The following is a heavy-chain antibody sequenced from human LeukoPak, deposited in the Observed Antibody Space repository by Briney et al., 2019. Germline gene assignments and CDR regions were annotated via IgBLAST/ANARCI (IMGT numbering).Heavy chain of an antibody. CDR1: GYTFTSYG. J-gene: IGHJ5*02. Sequence: SVKVSCKASGYTFTSYGISWVRQAPGQGLEWMGGIIPIFGTANYAQKFQGRVTITADKSTSTAYMELSSLRSEDTAVYYCARDYSNYRWFDPWGQGTLVTVSS. CDR3: ARDYSNYRWFDP. CDR2: IIPIFGTA. D-gene: IGHD4-11*01. V-gene: IGHV1-69*06.